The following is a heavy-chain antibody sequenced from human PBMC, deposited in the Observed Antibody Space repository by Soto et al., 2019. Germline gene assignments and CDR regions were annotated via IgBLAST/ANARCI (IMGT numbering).Heavy chain of an antibody. CDR2: IYYSGST. V-gene: IGHV4-4*02. CDR3: ARGFYGSGAGDFDY. D-gene: IGHD3-10*01. Sequence: SETLSLTCTVSGDSMSSSNWWNWVRQPPGKGLEWIGYIYYSGSTNYNPSLKSRVTISVDRSKNQFSLKLSSVTAADTAVYYCARGFYGSGAGDFDYWGQGTLVTVSS. J-gene: IGHJ4*02. CDR1: GDSMSSSNW.